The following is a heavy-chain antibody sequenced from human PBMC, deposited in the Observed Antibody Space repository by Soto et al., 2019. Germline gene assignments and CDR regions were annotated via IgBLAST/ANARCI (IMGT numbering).Heavy chain of an antibody. CDR1: GGSVSSGSYY. D-gene: IGHD7-27*01. CDR3: ARDLSGDI. J-gene: IGHJ4*02. CDR2: IYYSGSP. V-gene: IGHV4-61*01. Sequence: QVQLQESGPGLVKPSETLSLTCTVSGGSVSSGSYYWSWIRQPPGKGLEWIGYIYYSGSPNYNPSLKSRVTIPVDTSKNKFSLKLSSVTAADTAVYYCARDLSGDIWGQGTLVTVSS.